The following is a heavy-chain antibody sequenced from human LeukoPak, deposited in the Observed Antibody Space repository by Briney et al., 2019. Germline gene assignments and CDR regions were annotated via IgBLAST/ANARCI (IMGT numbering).Heavy chain of an antibody. CDR3: ARDKDLAVAANWFDP. D-gene: IGHD6-19*01. J-gene: IGHJ5*02. CDR1: GYSFSSGFF. CDR2: LYHAGTT. V-gene: IGHV4-38-2*02. Sequence: SETLSLTCTVSGYSFSSGFFWGWIRQPPGKGLEWIGSLYHAGTTYNNPSLKSRVTMSLDTSKNQFSLKMTSVTAADTAVYYCARDKDLAVAANWFDPWGQGTLVIVSS.